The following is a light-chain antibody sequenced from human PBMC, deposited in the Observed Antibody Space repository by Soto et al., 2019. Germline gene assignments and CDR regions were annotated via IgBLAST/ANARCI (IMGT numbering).Light chain of an antibody. CDR2: GAS. CDR1: ESVNSAY. J-gene: IGKJ1*01. CDR3: QQSGYSPWT. Sequence: EIVLTQSPVTLSLSPGERATLSCRASESVNSAYLAWYQHRPAQAPRLLIYGASSRATGVPDRFSGSGSGTEFTLTNTRLEPADFALYYCQQSGYSPWTFGLGTKVEIK. V-gene: IGKV3-20*01.